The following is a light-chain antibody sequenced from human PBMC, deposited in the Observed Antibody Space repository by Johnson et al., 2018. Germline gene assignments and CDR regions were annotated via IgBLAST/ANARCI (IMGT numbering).Light chain of an antibody. V-gene: IGLV1-51*02. Sequence: QSVLTQPPSVSAAPGQKVTISCSGSSSNIGNNYVSWYQQLPGTAPKLLIYENNKRPSVIPDRFSGSKSGTSATLGITGLRTGDEADYYCGTWDSSLSAGNVFGTGTKVTVL. J-gene: IGLJ1*01. CDR3: GTWDSSLSAGNV. CDR1: SSNIGNNY. CDR2: ENN.